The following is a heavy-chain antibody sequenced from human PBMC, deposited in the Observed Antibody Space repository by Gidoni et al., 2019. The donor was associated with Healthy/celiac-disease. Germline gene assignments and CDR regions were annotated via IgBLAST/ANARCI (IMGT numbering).Heavy chain of an antibody. J-gene: IGHJ4*02. Sequence: EVQLVESGGGLVQPGGSLRLSCSASGFTFSSYAMQWVRQAPGKGLEYVSAISSNGGSTYYADSVKGRFTISRDNSKNTLYLLMSSLRAEDTAVYYCVKDRGGRCSGGSCYPLYFDYWGQGTLVTVSS. D-gene: IGHD2-15*01. CDR1: GFTFSSYA. CDR2: ISSNGGST. CDR3: VKDRGGRCSGGSCYPLYFDY. V-gene: IGHV3-64D*06.